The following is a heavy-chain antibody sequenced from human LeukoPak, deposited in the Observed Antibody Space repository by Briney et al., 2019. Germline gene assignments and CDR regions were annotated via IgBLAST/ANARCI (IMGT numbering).Heavy chain of an antibody. Sequence: SETLSLTCAVSGYSISSGYYWIWIRQPPGKGLEWIGSLYHSDSIYYNPSLKSRVTISVDTSKNQFSLKLSSVTAADTAVYYCARQRDTYYDFSYFDYWGQGTLVTVSS. CDR2: LYHSDSI. CDR1: GYSISSGYY. J-gene: IGHJ4*02. CDR3: ARQRDTYYDFSYFDY. V-gene: IGHV4-38-2*01. D-gene: IGHD3-3*01.